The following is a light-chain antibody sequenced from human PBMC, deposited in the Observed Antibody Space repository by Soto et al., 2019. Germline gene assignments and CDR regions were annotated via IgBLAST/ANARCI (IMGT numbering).Light chain of an antibody. CDR1: RSISNR. Sequence: DIQMTQSPSTLSASVGDRVTITCRASRSISNRLAWYHQKPGKTPNLLLYDASNLGSGVPSRFSGSGSGTEFSLTISSLPPDDFATYYCKQYDTYSTFGQGTKVDIK. CDR3: KQYDTYST. CDR2: DAS. V-gene: IGKV1-5*01. J-gene: IGKJ1*01.